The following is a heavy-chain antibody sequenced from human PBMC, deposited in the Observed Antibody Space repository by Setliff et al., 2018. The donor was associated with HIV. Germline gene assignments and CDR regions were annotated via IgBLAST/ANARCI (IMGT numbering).Heavy chain of an antibody. CDR1: GFTFSNYN. D-gene: IGHD1-26*01. CDR2: IGGTSDYK. CDR3: TRGGTYYDY. V-gene: IGHV3-21*01. J-gene: IGHJ4*02. Sequence: GGSLRLSCAASGFTFSNYNMNWVRQAPGKGLEWVSSIGGTSDYKNYAGSVRGRFTSSRDNAESSLSLQMNSLRAEDTAVYYCTRGGTYYDYWGQGTLVTVSS.